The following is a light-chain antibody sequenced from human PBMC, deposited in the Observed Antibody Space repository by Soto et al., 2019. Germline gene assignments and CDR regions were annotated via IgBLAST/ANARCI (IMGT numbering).Light chain of an antibody. CDR3: QSYDSSNHYV. Sequence: NFMLTKPHSVSESPGKTVTISCTRRSGSIASSYVQWYQQRPGSAPTTVIFEDNRRPSGIPARFSGSIDRSTNSASLIISRLKTEDDADYYCQSYDSSNHYVFGTGTKVTVL. J-gene: IGLJ1*01. CDR2: EDN. V-gene: IGLV6-57*03. CDR1: SGSIASSY.